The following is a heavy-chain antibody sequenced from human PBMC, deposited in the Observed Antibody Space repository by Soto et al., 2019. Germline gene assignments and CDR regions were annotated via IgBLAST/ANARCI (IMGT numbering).Heavy chain of an antibody. CDR1: GFTFSSYW. V-gene: IGHV3-74*01. CDR2: INSDGSST. Sequence: EVQLVESGGGLVQPGGSLRLSCAASGFTFSSYWMHWVRQAPGKGLVWVSRINSDGSSTSYADSGKGRFTISRDNAKNTLYRQMNSLRAEDTAVYYCARVFGSGWYNGFDYWGQGTLVTVSS. D-gene: IGHD6-19*01. CDR3: ARVFGSGWYNGFDY. J-gene: IGHJ4*02.